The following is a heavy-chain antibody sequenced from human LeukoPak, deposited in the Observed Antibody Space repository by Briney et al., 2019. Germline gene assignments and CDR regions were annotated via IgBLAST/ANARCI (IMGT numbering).Heavy chain of an antibody. J-gene: IGHJ4*02. Sequence: GGSLRLSCAASGFTFSSYWMSWVRQAPGKGLEWVANIKQDGSEKYYVDSVKGRFTIPRDNAKNSLYLQMNSLRAEDTAVYYCARDGSYYPSWYFDYWGQGTLVTVSS. CDR2: IKQDGSEK. V-gene: IGHV3-7*01. D-gene: IGHD1-26*01. CDR3: ARDGSYYPSWYFDY. CDR1: GFTFSSYW.